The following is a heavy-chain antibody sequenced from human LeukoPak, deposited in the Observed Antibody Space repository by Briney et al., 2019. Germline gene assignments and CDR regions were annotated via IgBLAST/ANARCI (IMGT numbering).Heavy chain of an antibody. D-gene: IGHD6-13*01. J-gene: IGHJ4*02. CDR2: ISSSSSAI. Sequence: GGSLRLSCAASGFIFSTYSMIWVRQAPGKGLEWVSYISSSSSAIYYADAVKGRFTISRDNAKESLYLQMNSLRAEDTAVYYCARDGGTAAAGTHHFDHWGQGTLVTVSS. CDR3: ARDGGTAAAGTHHFDH. CDR1: GFIFSTYS. V-gene: IGHV3-48*01.